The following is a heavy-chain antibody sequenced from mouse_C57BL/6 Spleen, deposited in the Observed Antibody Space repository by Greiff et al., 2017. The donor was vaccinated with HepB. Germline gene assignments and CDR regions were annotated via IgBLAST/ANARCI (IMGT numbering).Heavy chain of an antibody. CDR2: IHPNSGST. V-gene: IGHV1-64*01. CDR3: AREGTWFAY. Sequence: VQLQQSGAELVKPGASVKLSRKASGYTFTSYWMHWVKQRPGQGLEWIGMIHPNSGSTNYNEKFKSKATLTVDKSSSTAYMQLSSLTSEDSAVYYCAREGTWFAYWGQGTLVTVS. J-gene: IGHJ3*01. CDR1: GYTFTSYW.